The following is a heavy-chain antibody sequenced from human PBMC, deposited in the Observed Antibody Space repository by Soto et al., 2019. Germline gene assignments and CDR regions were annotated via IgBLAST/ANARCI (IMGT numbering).Heavy chain of an antibody. CDR1: GYTFTSYG. D-gene: IGHD3-10*01. J-gene: IGHJ6*02. Sequence: ASVKVSCKASGYTFTSYGLSWVRQAPGQGLEWMGWISAYNGNTNYAQNLQGRVTMTTDTSTSTGYMELRSLRSDDTAVYYCAREGSFYGSGSRAQYYYGMDVWGQGTTVTVSS. V-gene: IGHV1-18*04. CDR2: ISAYNGNT. CDR3: AREGSFYGSGSRAQYYYGMDV.